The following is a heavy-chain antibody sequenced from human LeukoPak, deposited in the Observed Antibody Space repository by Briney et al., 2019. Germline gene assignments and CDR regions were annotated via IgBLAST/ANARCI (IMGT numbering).Heavy chain of an antibody. CDR3: ARVDGYGSGSYYNWFDP. CDR2: IYTSGST. J-gene: IGHJ5*02. CDR1: GGSISSYY. D-gene: IGHD3-10*01. Sequence: SETLSLTCTVSGGSISSYYWSWIRQPAGKGLEWIGRIYTSGSTNYNPSLKSRVTMSVDTSKNQFSLKLSSVTAADTAVYYCARVDGYGSGSYYNWFDPRGQGTLVTVSS. V-gene: IGHV4-4*07.